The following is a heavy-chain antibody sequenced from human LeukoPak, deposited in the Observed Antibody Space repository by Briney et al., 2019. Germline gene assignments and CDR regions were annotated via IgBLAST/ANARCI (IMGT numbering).Heavy chain of an antibody. CDR3: ARGFGSGYYYEDY. Sequence: GASVKVSCKASGYTFTGYYMHWVRQAPGQGLEWMGWINPNSGGTNYAQKFQGRVTMTRDTSISTAYMELSRLRSDDTAVYYCARGFGSGYYYEDYWGQGTLVTVSP. J-gene: IGHJ4*02. CDR1: GYTFTGYY. CDR2: INPNSGGT. D-gene: IGHD3-22*01. V-gene: IGHV1-2*02.